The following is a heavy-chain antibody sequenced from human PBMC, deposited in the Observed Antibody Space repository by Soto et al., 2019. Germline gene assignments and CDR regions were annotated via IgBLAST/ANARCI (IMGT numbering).Heavy chain of an antibody. J-gene: IGHJ6*03. CDR2: VSTRGSTV. V-gene: IGHV3-11*01. CDR3: AREGGFWSGSYPPSQYYYMDV. CDR1: GFTFSDYY. Sequence: GVSLRLSCAGSGFTFSDYYINWVRQAPGKGLEWISYVSTRGSTVNYADSVEGRFTIFRDNAENSLYLQMNSLKPEDTAIYYFAREGGFWSGSYPPSQYYYMDVWGKGTTVTVSS. D-gene: IGHD3-3*01.